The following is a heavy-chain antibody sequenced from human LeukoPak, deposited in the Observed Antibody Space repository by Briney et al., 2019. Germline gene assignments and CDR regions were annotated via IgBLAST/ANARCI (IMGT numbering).Heavy chain of an antibody. J-gene: IGHJ4*02. CDR2: IRSKAYGGTT. CDR3: AATLGYCSGGSCYSVY. D-gene: IGHD2-15*01. CDR1: GFTFGDYV. V-gene: IGHV3-49*04. Sequence: GGSLRLSCTASGFTFGDYVMSWVRQAPGKGLEWVGFIRSKAYGGTTKNAASVKGRFTISRDDSRSIAYLQMNSLKTEDTAVYYCAATLGYCSGGSCYSVYWGQGTLVAVSS.